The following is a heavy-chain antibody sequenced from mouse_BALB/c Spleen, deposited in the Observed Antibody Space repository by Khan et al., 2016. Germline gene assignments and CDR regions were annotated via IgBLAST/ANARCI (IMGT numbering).Heavy chain of an antibody. V-gene: IGHV9-3*02. CDR3: AREYYCSNAFAY. CDR1: GYTFTNYG. Sequence: QIQLGQAGPALKKPGETVKISCKASGYTFTNYGMNWVKQAPGKGLKWMGWINTNTGEQTYAEEFKGRFAFSLDISARAAYLQSNSLNNEDTATYYCAREYYCSNAFAYWGHGTLVTVSA. CDR2: INTNTGEQ. J-gene: IGHJ3*01. D-gene: IGHD1-1*01.